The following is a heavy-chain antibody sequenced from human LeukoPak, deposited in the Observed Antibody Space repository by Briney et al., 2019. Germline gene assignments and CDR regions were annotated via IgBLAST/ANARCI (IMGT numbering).Heavy chain of an antibody. J-gene: IGHJ6*02. CDR3: ARNLDV. CDR1: GFSFGSYS. V-gene: IGHV3-48*04. CDR2: VGIISDTV. Sequence: GGSLRLSCAASGFSFGSYSMNWVRQAPGKGLEWISFVGIISDTVYYADSVKGRFTISRHNAQNSLYLQMDSLRAEDTAVYYCARNLDVWGQGTTVTVSS.